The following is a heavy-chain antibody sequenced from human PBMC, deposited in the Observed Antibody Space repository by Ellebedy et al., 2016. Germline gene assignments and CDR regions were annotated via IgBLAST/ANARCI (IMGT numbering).Heavy chain of an antibody. CDR1: GGSLSSAY. CDR3: ARDDSSGRYYPRIRHFQN. J-gene: IGHJ4*02. Sequence: SETLSLTXGVSGGSLSSAYWSWIRQPPGKGLEWIGEVNHIGTTNYNPALKGRFVISVDASKSQVSLTLTSVTAADTAVYYCARDDSSGRYYPRIRHFQNWGQGTLVTVSS. CDR2: VNHIGTT. V-gene: IGHV4-34*01. D-gene: IGHD3-10*01.